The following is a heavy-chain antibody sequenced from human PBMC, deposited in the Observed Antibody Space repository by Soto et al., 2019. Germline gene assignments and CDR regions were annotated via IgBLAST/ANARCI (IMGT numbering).Heavy chain of an antibody. D-gene: IGHD1-26*01. CDR1: GFSLPTDRVG. Sequence: QITLKESGPTLVKPTQTLTLTCTFSGFSLPTDRVGVGWIRQPPGKALEWLAVIYRDDTKTYRPSLKSRLTITKDTSKNQVALTMTDMDPVDTATYYCAHAYGGRSLYWGQGTLVTVSS. J-gene: IGHJ4*02. V-gene: IGHV2-5*02. CDR3: AHAYGGRSLY. CDR2: IYRDDTK.